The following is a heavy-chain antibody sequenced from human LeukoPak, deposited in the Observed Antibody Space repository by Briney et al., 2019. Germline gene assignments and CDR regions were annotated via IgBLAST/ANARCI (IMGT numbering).Heavy chain of an antibody. D-gene: IGHD3-10*01. CDR2: ISSSGSTI. CDR1: GFTFSDYY. CDR3: ARDLSSMVRGVDGFDY. J-gene: IGHJ4*02. Sequence: GGSLRLSCAASGFTFSDYYMSWIRQAPGKGLEWVSYISSSGSTIYYADSVKGRFTISRDNAKNSLYLQMNSLRAEDTAVYYLARDLSSMVRGVDGFDYWAQGTLVTVAS. V-gene: IGHV3-11*04.